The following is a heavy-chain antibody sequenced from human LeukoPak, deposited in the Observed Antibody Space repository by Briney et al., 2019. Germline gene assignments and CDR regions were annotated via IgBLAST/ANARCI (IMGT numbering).Heavy chain of an antibody. J-gene: IGHJ4*02. CDR3: ARDLLGQWDSSGAQNNY. CDR1: GYTFTCYY. D-gene: IGHD2-15*01. V-gene: IGHV1-2*02. CDR2: INPNSGGT. Sequence: GASVKVSCKASGYTFTCYYMHWVRQAPGQGLEWMGWINPNSGGTNYAQKFQGRVTMTRDTSISTAYMELSRLRSDDTAVYYCARDLLGQWDSSGAQNNYWGQGTLVTVSS.